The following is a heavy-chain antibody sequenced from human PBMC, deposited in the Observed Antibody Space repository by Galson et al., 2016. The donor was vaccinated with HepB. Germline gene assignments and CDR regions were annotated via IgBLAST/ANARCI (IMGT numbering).Heavy chain of an antibody. Sequence: SLRLSCAASGSTFSSYGMHWVRQAPGKGLEWVAIISYDGNNKYYGDSVKGRFTISRDNSKNTLYLLMNSLRAEDTALYHCAKARSTAVVGPAGQHWGQGTLVTVSS. CDR1: GSTFSSYG. CDR3: AKARSTAVVGPAGQH. V-gene: IGHV3-30*18. CDR2: ISYDGNNK. D-gene: IGHD6-19*01. J-gene: IGHJ1*01.